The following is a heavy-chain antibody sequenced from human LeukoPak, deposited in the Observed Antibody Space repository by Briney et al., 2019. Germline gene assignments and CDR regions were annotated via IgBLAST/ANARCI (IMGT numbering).Heavy chain of an antibody. D-gene: IGHD2-2*02. CDR2: INPSGGST. J-gene: IGHJ4*02. CDR1: GYTFTSYY. CDR3: ARDINRGYCSSTSCYSFDY. Sequence: ASVKVSCKASGYTFTSYYMHWVRQAPGQGLEWMGIINPSGGSTSYAQKFQGRVTVTRDTSTSTVYMELSSLRSEDTAVYYCARDINRGYCSSTSCYSFDYWGQGTLVTVSS. V-gene: IGHV1-46*01.